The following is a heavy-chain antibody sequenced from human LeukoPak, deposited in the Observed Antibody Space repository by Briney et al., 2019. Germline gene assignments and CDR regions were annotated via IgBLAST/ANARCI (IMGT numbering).Heavy chain of an antibody. CDR1: GFTVSDYY. V-gene: IGHV3-11*05. J-gene: IGHJ4*02. CDR2: ISSSSTYT. Sequence: GGSLRLSCAASGFTVSDYYMSWIRQAPGKGLEWISYISSSSTYTNYADSVKGRFTISRDNAQNTLYLQMNSLRAEDTAVYYCARDSGGINSFDYWGQGTLVTVSS. D-gene: IGHD3-10*01. CDR3: ARDSGGINSFDY.